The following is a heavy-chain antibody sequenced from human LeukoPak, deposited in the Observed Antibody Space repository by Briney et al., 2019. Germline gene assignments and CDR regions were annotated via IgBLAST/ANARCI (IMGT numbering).Heavy chain of an antibody. Sequence: GGSLRLSCAASGFTFSSYWMHWVRQAPGKGLVWVSRINTDGSSTSYADSVKGRFTISRDNAKNTLYLQMNSLRAEDTAVYYCARDLGYYDFWSGYSNWFDPWGQGTLVTVSS. D-gene: IGHD3-3*01. V-gene: IGHV3-74*01. CDR3: ARDLGYYDFWSGYSNWFDP. CDR2: INTDGSST. CDR1: GFTFSSYW. J-gene: IGHJ5*02.